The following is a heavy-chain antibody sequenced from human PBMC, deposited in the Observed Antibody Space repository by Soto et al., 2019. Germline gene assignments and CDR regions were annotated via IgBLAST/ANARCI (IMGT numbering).Heavy chain of an antibody. Sequence: QVRLQESGPRLVKPSETLSLSCTVSGGSIKNYYWSWIRQPAGKGLEWIGRIYSTGSTNYNASLKSRVTMSVDTSSNQFSLRLRSVTAADTAVYYCARDEYYDSNNWFDTWGQGTLVTVSS. D-gene: IGHD3-22*01. J-gene: IGHJ5*02. V-gene: IGHV4-4*07. CDR1: GGSIKNYY. CDR2: IYSTGST. CDR3: ARDEYYDSNNWFDT.